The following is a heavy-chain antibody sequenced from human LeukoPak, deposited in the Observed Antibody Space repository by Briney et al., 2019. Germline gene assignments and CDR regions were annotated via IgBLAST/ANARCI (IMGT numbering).Heavy chain of an antibody. V-gene: IGHV3-23*01. CDR2: ISAFGGST. CDR1: GFTFSNYA. CDR3: AKGGSLLRDPYDY. J-gene: IGHJ4*02. Sequence: GGPLRLSCAASGFTFSNYAMSWVRQAPGKGLEWVSVISAFGGSTYYADSVKGRFTISRDNSKNTLYVHMNSLRGEDTAVYYCAKGGSLLRDPYDYWGQGTLVTVSS. D-gene: IGHD3-22*01.